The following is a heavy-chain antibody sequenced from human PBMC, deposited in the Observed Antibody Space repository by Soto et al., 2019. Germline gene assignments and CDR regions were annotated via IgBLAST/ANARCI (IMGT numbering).Heavy chain of an antibody. CDR3: ARYKRLVADY. CDR1: GSSSRSDF. V-gene: IGHV4-59*08. CDR2: IHYSGST. J-gene: IGHJ4*02. D-gene: IGHD6-13*01. Sequence: SKTLTLTCTVCGSSSRSDFGSWIRQSPGKGLEWIGYIHYSGSTNYNPSLMSRVTISVDTSKNQFSLKLSSVTAADTVVYYCARYKRLVADYWGQGTLVIVS.